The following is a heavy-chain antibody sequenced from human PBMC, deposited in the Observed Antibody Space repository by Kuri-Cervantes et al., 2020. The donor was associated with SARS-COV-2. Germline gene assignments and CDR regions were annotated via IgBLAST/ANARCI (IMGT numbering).Heavy chain of an antibody. CDR1: GFTFSSYS. J-gene: IGHJ4*02. D-gene: IGHD4-11*01. CDR3: ARGTEDYSGARSFFDS. V-gene: IGHV3-7*03. Sequence: GESLKISCAASGFTFSSYSMNWVRQAPGKGLEWVANIKQDDTEYYYVDSVRGRFTISRDNAKNSMYLQMNSLRAEDTAIYYCARGTEDYSGARSFFDSWGQGTPVTVSS. CDR2: IKQDDTEY.